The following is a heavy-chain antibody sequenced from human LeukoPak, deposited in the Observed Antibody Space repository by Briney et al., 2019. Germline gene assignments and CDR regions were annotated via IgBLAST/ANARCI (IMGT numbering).Heavy chain of an antibody. Sequence: PGGSLRLSCAASGFMFSTYEMNWVRQAPGKGLEWIGEINHSGSTNYNPSLKSRVTISVDTSKNQFSLKLSSVTAADTAVYYCARDPGYGVPQYPVDYWGQGTLVTVSS. J-gene: IGHJ4*02. V-gene: IGHV4-34*01. CDR2: INHSGST. D-gene: IGHD5-18*01. CDR3: ARDPGYGVPQYPVDY. CDR1: GFMFSTYE.